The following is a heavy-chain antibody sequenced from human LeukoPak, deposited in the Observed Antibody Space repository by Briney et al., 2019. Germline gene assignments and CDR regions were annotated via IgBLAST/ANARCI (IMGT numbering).Heavy chain of an antibody. Sequence: GGSLRLSCVASGFTFSSYWMSWVRQAPGKGLEWVANIKQDGSEKYYVDSVKGRFTISRDNAKNSLYLQMNSLRAEDTAVYYCAREHGSSWYRKYYFDYWGQGTLVTVSS. D-gene: IGHD6-13*01. CDR3: AREHGSSWYRKYYFDY. J-gene: IGHJ4*02. CDR1: GFTFSSYW. V-gene: IGHV3-7*01. CDR2: IKQDGSEK.